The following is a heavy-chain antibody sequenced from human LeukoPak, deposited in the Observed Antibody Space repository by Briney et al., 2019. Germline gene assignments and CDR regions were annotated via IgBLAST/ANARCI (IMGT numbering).Heavy chain of an antibody. J-gene: IGHJ6*03. D-gene: IGHD6-13*01. CDR3: ARDVPYSSSWGGPYYYYYYMDV. CDR2: IIPIFGTA. CDR1: GGTFSSYA. Sequence: GASVKVSCKASGGTFSSYAISWVRQAPGQGLEWMGGIIPIFGTANYAQKFQGRVTITADESTSTAYMELSSLRSEDTAVYYCARDVPYSSSWGGPYYYYYYMDVWGKGTTVTASS. V-gene: IGHV1-69*13.